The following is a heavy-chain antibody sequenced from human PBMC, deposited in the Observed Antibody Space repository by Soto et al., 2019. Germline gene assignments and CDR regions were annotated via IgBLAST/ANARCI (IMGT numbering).Heavy chain of an antibody. J-gene: IGHJ4*02. V-gene: IGHV3-23*01. CDR2: ITGSGDTT. Sequence: EVQLSESGGALVQPGGSLRLSCEASGFTFSSYTLSWVRQAPGKGLEWVSAITGSGDTTYYADSVKGRFTISRDNSKNTVYLELNSLRADDMAVYYCAKWRGYGDYWGQGTLVTVSS. D-gene: IGHD5-12*01. CDR1: GFTFSSYT. CDR3: AKWRGYGDY.